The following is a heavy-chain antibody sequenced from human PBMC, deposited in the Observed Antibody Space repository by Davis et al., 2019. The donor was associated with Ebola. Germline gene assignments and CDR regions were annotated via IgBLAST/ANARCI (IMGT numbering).Heavy chain of an antibody. CDR3: ARDLAAAHCSGGSCYWPSYYYYGMDV. Sequence: GESLKISCAASGFTFSNYWMTWVRQRPGKGLVWVSRINSDGSSTSYADSVKGRFTISRDNAKNTLYLQMNSLRAEDTAVYYCARDLAAAHCSGGSCYWPSYYYYGMDVWGQGTTVTVSS. CDR2: INSDGSST. D-gene: IGHD2-15*01. CDR1: GFTFSNYW. J-gene: IGHJ6*02. V-gene: IGHV3-74*01.